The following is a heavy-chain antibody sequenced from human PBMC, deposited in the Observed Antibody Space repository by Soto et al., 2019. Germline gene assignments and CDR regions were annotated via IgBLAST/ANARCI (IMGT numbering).Heavy chain of an antibody. J-gene: IGHJ1*01. CDR3: ARESGFGVLGPIQH. D-gene: IGHD3-10*01. CDR1: GGTFSSYT. CDR2: IIPILGIA. V-gene: IGHV1-69*04. Sequence: ASVNVSCKASGGTFSSYTISWVRQAPGQGLEWMGRIIPILGIANYAQKFQGRVTITADKSTSTAYMELSSLRSEDTAVYYCARESGFGVLGPIQHWGQGTLVTVSS.